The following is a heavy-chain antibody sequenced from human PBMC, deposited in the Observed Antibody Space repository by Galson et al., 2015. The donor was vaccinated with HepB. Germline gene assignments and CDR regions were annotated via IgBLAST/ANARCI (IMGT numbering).Heavy chain of an antibody. CDR2: IYPDDSDT. CDR1: GYSFTTNW. CDR3: ASPHDSRLTIFDY. V-gene: IGHV5-51*01. D-gene: IGHD5-24*01. Sequence: QSGAEVKKPGESLKISFTGSGYSFTTNWIGWVRQMPGKGLEWMGIIYPDDSDTRYSQSFQGQVTISASKSINTAYLQWSSLKASDTAMYYCASPHDSRLTIFDYWGQGTLVTVSS. J-gene: IGHJ4*02.